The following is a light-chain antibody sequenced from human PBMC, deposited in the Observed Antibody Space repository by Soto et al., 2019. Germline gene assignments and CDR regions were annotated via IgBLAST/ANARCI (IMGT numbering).Light chain of an antibody. CDR2: GAS. CDR1: QSVSSN. CDR3: QQYNNWPQT. Sequence: EIVMTQSPVTLSVSPGERATLSCRASQSVSSNLAWYQQKPGQAPRLLIYGASTRTTGIPARFSGSGSGTEFTLTISSLQSEDFGVYYCQQYNNWPQTFGQGNKV. J-gene: IGKJ1*01. V-gene: IGKV3-15*01.